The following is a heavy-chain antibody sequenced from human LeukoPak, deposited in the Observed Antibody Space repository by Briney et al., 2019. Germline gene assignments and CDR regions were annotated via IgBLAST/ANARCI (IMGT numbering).Heavy chain of an antibody. CDR3: AREEVYYYMDV. Sequence: SETLSLTCSVSGGSISSGDYYWSWIRQPPGKGLEWTGYIYYSGSTYYNPSLKSRITISVDTSKNQFSLKLSSVTAADTAVYYCAREEVYYYMDVWGKGTTVTVSS. CDR2: IYYSGST. J-gene: IGHJ6*03. V-gene: IGHV4-30-4*08. CDR1: GGSISSGDYY.